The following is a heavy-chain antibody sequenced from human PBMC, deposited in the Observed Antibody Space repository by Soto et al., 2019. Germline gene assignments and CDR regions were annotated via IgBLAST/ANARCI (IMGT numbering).Heavy chain of an antibody. D-gene: IGHD6-13*01. CDR1: GYTFTGYY. CDR2: INPNRGGT. CDR3: ARSAGYSSSLLIY. V-gene: IGHV1-2*04. J-gene: IGHJ4*02. Sequence: QVQLVQSGAEVKKPGASVKVSCKASGYTFTGYYMHWVRQAPGQGLEWMGWINPNRGGTNYAQKFQGWVTMTRDTSISTAYMELSRLRSDDTAVYYCARSAGYSSSLLIYWGQGTLVTVSS.